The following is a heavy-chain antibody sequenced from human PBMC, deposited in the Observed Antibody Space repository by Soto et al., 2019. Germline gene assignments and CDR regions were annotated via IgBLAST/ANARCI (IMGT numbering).Heavy chain of an antibody. CDR3: AREIVVSARWFDP. V-gene: IGHV4-31*03. Sequence: QVQLQESGPGLVKPSQTLSLTCTVSGASISSGGHYWSWIRQHPGKGLEWIGYIYYSGSTYYNPSLNSRVIISVDTSKKQFSRQLNSVTAADTAVYYCAREIVVSARWFDPWGQGTLVTVSS. D-gene: IGHD3-22*01. J-gene: IGHJ5*02. CDR1: GASISSGGHY. CDR2: IYYSGST.